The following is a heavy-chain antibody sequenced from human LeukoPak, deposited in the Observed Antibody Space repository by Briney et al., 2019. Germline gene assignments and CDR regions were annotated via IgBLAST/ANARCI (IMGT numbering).Heavy chain of an antibody. V-gene: IGHV3-74*01. CDR2: INSDGSST. D-gene: IGHD3-10*01. J-gene: IGHJ5*02. CDR1: GFTFRNYW. Sequence: GGSLRLSCAASGFTFRNYWMHWVRQVPGKGLVWVSRINSDGSSTSYADSVKGRFTISRDNAKNTLYLQMNSLRAEDTAVYYCARDSWFGELSWFDPWGQGTLVTVSS. CDR3: ARDSWFGELSWFDP.